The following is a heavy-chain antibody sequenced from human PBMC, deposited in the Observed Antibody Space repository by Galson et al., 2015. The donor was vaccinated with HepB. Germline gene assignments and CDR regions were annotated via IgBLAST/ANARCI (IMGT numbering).Heavy chain of an antibody. CDR1: GFTFSNAW. J-gene: IGHJ4*02. D-gene: IGHD3-10*02. Sequence: SLRLSCAASGFTFSNAWMSWVRQAPGKGLEWVGRIKSKTDGGTTDYAAPVKGRFTISRDDSKNTLYLQMNSLKTEDTAVYYCTTDLEVMFGELLVVYWGQGTLVTVSS. CDR3: TTDLEVMFGELLVVY. CDR2: IKSKTDGGTT. V-gene: IGHV3-15*01.